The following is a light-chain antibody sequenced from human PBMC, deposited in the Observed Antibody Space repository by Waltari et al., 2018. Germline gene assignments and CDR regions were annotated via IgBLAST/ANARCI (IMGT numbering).Light chain of an antibody. Sequence: QLMLTQSPSASASLGASVKLTCTLNSGHSDYAIAWHQQQPEKGPRFLMKVNSDGSYIKRDGIPDRISGSSSGAGRYLTISNLQSEDEADYYCQTGGFGIWVFGGGTKLTVL. CDR2: VNSDGSY. J-gene: IGLJ3*02. V-gene: IGLV4-69*01. CDR1: SGHSDYA. CDR3: QTGGFGIWV.